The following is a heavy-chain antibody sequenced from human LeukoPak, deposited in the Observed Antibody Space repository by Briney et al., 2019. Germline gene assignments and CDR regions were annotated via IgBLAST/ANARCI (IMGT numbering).Heavy chain of an antibody. CDR1: GFTLSNYA. D-gene: IGHD6-13*01. J-gene: IGHJ4*02. V-gene: IGHV3-23*01. CDR3: AKPEYSSSWYSLGYFDY. Sequence: GGSLRLSCAASGFTLSNYATSWVRQAPGKGLEWVSAISGSGGNTYYADSVKGRFTISRDNSKNTLYLQMNSLRAEDTAVYYCAKPEYSSSWYSLGYFDYWGQGTLVTVSS. CDR2: ISGSGGNT.